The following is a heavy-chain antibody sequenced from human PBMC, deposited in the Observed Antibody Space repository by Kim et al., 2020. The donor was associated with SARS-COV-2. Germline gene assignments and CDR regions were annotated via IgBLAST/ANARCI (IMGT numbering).Heavy chain of an antibody. V-gene: IGHV4-34*01. J-gene: IGHJ4*02. Sequence: SETLSLTCAVYGGSFSGYYWSWIRQPPGKGLEWIGEINHSGSTNYNPSLKSRVTISVDTSKNQFSLKLSSVTAADTAVYYCARGRVRRNHLDYWGQGTLVTVSS. CDR1: GGSFSGYY. CDR3: ARGRVRRNHLDY. CDR2: INHSGST.